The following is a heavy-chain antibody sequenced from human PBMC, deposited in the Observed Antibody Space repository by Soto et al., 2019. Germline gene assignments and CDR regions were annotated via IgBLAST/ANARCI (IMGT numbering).Heavy chain of an antibody. CDR3: ARSRLWEQHFDS. Sequence: PSETLSLTCTVSGGSITSEGYYWSWFRQLPGKGLEWIGYIYYSGSIFYNPFLKSRASISAHSSKKQFSLKLSSVTAADTAVYYCARSRLWEQHFDSWGRGTLVTVS. J-gene: IGHJ4*02. D-gene: IGHD1-26*01. V-gene: IGHV4-31*03. CDR2: IYYSGSI. CDR1: GGSITSEGYY.